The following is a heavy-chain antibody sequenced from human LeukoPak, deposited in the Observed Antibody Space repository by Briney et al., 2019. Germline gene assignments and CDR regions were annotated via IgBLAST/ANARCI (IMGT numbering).Heavy chain of an antibody. CDR3: AREDGYYYGSSGLDY. Sequence: ASVKVSCKASGYTFTSYGISWVRQAPGQGLEWMGWISAYNGNTNYAQKLQGRVTMTTDTSTSTAYMELRSLRSDDTAVYYCAREDGYYYGSSGLDYWGQGTLVTVSS. D-gene: IGHD3-22*01. V-gene: IGHV1-18*01. J-gene: IGHJ4*02. CDR2: ISAYNGNT. CDR1: GYTFTSYG.